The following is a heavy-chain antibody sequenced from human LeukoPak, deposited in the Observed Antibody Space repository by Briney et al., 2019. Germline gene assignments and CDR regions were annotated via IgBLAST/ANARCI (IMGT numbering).Heavy chain of an antibody. V-gene: IGHV4-39*07. CDR2: IYYSGST. CDR1: GGSMRSSSYY. J-gene: IGHJ4*02. Sequence: PSETLSLTCTVSGGSMRSSSYYWGWIRQPPGKGLEWIGSIYYSGSTYYNPSLKSRVTISVDTSKNQFSLKLTSVTAADTAVYYCARGGDAEGWGQGTLVTVSS. CDR3: ARGGDAEG. D-gene: IGHD3-10*01.